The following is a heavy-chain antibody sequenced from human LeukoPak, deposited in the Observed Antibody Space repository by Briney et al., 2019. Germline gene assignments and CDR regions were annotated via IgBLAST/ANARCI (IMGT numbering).Heavy chain of an antibody. CDR1: GFTFSSYE. V-gene: IGHV3-48*03. J-gene: IGHJ4*02. CDR2: ISSSGSTK. Sequence: GGSLRLSCAASGFTFSSYEMNWVRQAPGKGLEWVSHISSSGSTKYYADSVKGRFTISRDNSKNTLYLQMNSLRAEDTAVYYCAKPLIAAAGTFDYWGQGTLVTVSS. D-gene: IGHD6-13*01. CDR3: AKPLIAAAGTFDY.